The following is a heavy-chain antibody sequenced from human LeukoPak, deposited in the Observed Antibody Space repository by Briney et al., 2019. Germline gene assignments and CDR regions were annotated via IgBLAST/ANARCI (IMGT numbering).Heavy chain of an antibody. CDR3: ARETVLLWFGGVGVAFDI. Sequence: GRSLRLSCAASGFTFSSYAMHWVRQAAGKGLEWVAIISYDGSNKYYADSVKGRFTISRDNSKNTLYLQMNSLRVEDMAVYYCARETVLLWFGGVGVAFDIWGQGTMVTVSS. CDR2: ISYDGSNK. J-gene: IGHJ3*02. CDR1: GFTFSSYA. D-gene: IGHD3-10*01. V-gene: IGHV3-30-3*01.